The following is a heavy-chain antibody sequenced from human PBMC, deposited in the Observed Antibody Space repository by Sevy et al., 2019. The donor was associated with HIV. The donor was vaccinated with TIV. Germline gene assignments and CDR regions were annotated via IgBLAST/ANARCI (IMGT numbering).Heavy chain of an antibody. D-gene: IGHD1-26*01. CDR1: EFTFSSYN. CDR3: ARGPPDGSYDYFDY. Sequence: GGSLRLSCAASEFTFSSYNMNWVRQAPGKGLEWVSSISGSSNYIYYAESVKGRFRISRDSVKDTLYLQMNSLRADDTAVYYCARGPPDGSYDYFDYWGQGTLVTVSS. J-gene: IGHJ4*02. CDR2: ISGSSNYI. V-gene: IGHV3-21*06.